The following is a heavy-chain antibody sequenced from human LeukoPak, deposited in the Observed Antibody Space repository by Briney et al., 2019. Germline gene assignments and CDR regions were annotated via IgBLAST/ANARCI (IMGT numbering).Heavy chain of an antibody. J-gene: IGHJ4*02. D-gene: IGHD6-19*01. CDR2: INTNTGNP. V-gene: IGHV7-4-1*02. CDR3: ARGISGWYDGSFDY. Sequence: ASVKVSCKDSGNTLIGYVLNWVRQAPGQGLEWMGWINTNTGNPTYAQGFTGRFVFSLDTSVSTAYLQISSLKAEDTAVYYCARGISGWYDGSFDYWGQGTLVTVSS. CDR1: GNTLIGYV.